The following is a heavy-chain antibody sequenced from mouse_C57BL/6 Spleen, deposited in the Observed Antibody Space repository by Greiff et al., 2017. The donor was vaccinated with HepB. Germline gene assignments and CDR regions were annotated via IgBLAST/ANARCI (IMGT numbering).Heavy chain of an antibody. V-gene: IGHV1-78*01. D-gene: IGHD1-1*01. J-gene: IGHJ2*01. CDR1: GYTFTDHT. Sequence: VKLMESDAELVKPGASVKISCKVSGYTFTDHTIHWMKQRPEQGLEWIGYIYPRDGSTKYNEKFKGKATLTADKSSSTAYMQLNSLTSEDSAVYFCARSSYYYGSSYDFDYWGQGTTLTVSS. CDR3: ARSSYYYGSSYDFDY. CDR2: IYPRDGST.